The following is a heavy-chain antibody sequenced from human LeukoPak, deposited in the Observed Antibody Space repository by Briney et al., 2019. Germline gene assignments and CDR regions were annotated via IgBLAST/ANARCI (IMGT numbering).Heavy chain of an antibody. CDR1: GYTFTGYY. CDR3: ARVAAAGIINWFDP. V-gene: IGHV1-2*02. D-gene: IGHD6-13*01. CDR2: INPNSGGT. Sequence: GASVKVSCKASGYTFTGYYMHGVRQAPGQGLEWMGWINPNSGGTNYAQKFQGRVTMTRDTSSSTAYMELSRLRSDDTAVYYCARVAAAGIINWFDPWGQGTLVTVSS. J-gene: IGHJ5*02.